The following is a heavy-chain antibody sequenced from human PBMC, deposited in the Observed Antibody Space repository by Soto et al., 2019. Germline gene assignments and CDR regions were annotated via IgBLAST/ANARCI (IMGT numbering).Heavy chain of an antibody. J-gene: IGHJ3*02. CDR2: IYTSGST. D-gene: IGHD1-7*01. CDR1: GGSISRYY. CDR3: ARVGKLELQGGAFDI. Sequence: SETLSLTSTVPGGSISRYYWSWIRQPAGKGLEWIGRIYTSGSTNYNPSLKSRVTMSVDTSKNQFSLKLSSVTAADTAVYYCARVGKLELQGGAFDIWGQGTMVS. V-gene: IGHV4-4*07.